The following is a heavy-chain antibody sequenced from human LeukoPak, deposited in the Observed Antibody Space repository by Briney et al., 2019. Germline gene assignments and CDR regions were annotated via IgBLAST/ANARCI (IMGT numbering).Heavy chain of an antibody. CDR1: GGSISSYY. V-gene: IGHV4-4*07. D-gene: IGHD6-13*01. J-gene: IGHJ5*02. CDR3: ARESIAAAGNWFDP. Sequence: SETLSLTCTVSGGSISSYYWSWIRRPAGKGLEWIGRIYTSGSTNYNPSLKSRVTMSVDTSKNQFSLKLSSVTAADTAVYYCARESIAAAGNWFDPWGQGTLVTVSS. CDR2: IYTSGST.